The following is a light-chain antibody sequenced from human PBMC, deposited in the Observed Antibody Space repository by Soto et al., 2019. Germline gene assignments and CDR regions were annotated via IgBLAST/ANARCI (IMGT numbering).Light chain of an antibody. Sequence: DIEMPQYPSSLSASVGDRVTITCQASQNINNYLNWYQQKPGRAPKLLIYDASNLEAGVPSRFRGSGSGTDFTFTISRLQPEGIATYYCQQYENLPTFGQGTRLEIK. V-gene: IGKV1-33*01. CDR2: DAS. J-gene: IGKJ5*01. CDR3: QQYENLPT. CDR1: QNINNY.